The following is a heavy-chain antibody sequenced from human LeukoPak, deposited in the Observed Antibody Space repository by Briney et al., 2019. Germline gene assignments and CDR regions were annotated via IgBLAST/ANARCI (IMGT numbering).Heavy chain of an antibody. J-gene: IGHJ6*03. CDR2: IKQDGSEE. CDR3: ARDKYSSSSSFYYYYMDV. Sequence: GGSLRLSCAASGFIFSRHWMTWVRQAPEKGLECVANIKQDGSEEYYVDSVKGRFTISRDNAKNSLYLQMNSLRAEDTAVYYCARDKYSSSSSFYYYYMDVWGKGTTVTVSS. CDR1: GFIFSRHW. D-gene: IGHD6-6*01. V-gene: IGHV3-7*01.